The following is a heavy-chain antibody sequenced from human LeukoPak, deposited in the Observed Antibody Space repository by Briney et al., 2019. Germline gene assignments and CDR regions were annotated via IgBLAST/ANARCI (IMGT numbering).Heavy chain of an antibody. J-gene: IGHJ4*02. Sequence: SETLSLTCTVSGGSISSSSYYWGWIRQPPGKGLEWIGSIYYSGSTYYNPSLKSRVTISIDTSKNQFSLKLSSVTAADTAAYYCARHPGYSYAYVDYWGQGTLVTVSS. CDR1: GGSISSSSYY. CDR3: ARHPGYSYAYVDY. V-gene: IGHV4-39*07. D-gene: IGHD5-18*01. CDR2: IYYSGST.